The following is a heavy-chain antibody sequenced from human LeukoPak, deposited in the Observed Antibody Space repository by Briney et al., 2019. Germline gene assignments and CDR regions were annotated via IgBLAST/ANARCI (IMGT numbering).Heavy chain of an antibody. Sequence: AASVKVSCKAFGYTFTTYGISWVRQAPGQGLEWMGWISANTGQTNIAQRLQGRVTMTAETSTSTVYMELMRLRSDDTAVYYCARESRSALYGMDVWGQGTMVTVSS. CDR2: ISANTGQT. CDR3: ARESRSALYGMDV. J-gene: IGHJ6*02. CDR1: GYTFTTYG. V-gene: IGHV1-18*04.